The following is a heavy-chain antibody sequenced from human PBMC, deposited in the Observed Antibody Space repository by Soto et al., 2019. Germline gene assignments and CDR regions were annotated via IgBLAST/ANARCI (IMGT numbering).Heavy chain of an antibody. V-gene: IGHV3-30-3*01. CDR2: ISYDGSNK. Sequence: GSLRLSCAASGFTFSSYAMHWVRQAPGKGLEWVAVISYDGSNKYYADSVKGRFTISRDNSKNTLYLQMNSLRAEDTAVYYCARSTIRYYYGMDVWGQGTTVTVYS. CDR3: ARSTIRYYYGMDV. CDR1: GFTFSSYA. J-gene: IGHJ6*02. D-gene: IGHD2-2*01.